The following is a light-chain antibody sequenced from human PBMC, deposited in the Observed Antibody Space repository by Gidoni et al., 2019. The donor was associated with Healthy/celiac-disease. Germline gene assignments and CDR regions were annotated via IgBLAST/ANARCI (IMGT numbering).Light chain of an antibody. CDR3: NSRDSSGNPFYV. Sequence: SSELTQDPAVSVALGQTVRITCQGDSLRSYYASWYQQKPGQAPLLVIYGKNNRPSGIPDRFSGSSSGNTASLTITGAQAEDEADYYCNSRDSSGNPFYVFGTGTKVTVL. V-gene: IGLV3-19*01. CDR1: SLRSYY. J-gene: IGLJ1*01. CDR2: GKN.